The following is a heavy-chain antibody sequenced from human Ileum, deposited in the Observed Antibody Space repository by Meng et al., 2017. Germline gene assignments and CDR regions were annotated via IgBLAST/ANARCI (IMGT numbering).Heavy chain of an antibody. Sequence: SQTLSLTCAVYGGSLSGYYWSWIRQPPGNGLEWIGEINHSGSTNYNPPLKSRVTISVDTSKNQFSLKLSSVTAADTAVYYCAGGTYYVGKDYWGQGTLVTVSS. CDR2: INHSGST. V-gene: IGHV4-34*01. J-gene: IGHJ4*02. CDR3: AGGTYYVGKDY. D-gene: IGHD1-26*01. CDR1: GGSLSGYY.